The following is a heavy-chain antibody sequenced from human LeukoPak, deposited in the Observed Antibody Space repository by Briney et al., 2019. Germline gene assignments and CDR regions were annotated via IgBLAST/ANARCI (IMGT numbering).Heavy chain of an antibody. CDR3: AKDLGRYRNNFFDY. Sequence: PGGSLRLSCAASGCTFSSIAMSWVRQAPDKGLEWVSTISGSGGGTYYADSVKGRFTISRDDSKNTLYLQMNSLRADDTAVYYCAKDLGRYRNNFFDYWGQGNLVTVSS. D-gene: IGHD1-26*01. V-gene: IGHV3-23*01. CDR1: GCTFSSIA. J-gene: IGHJ4*02. CDR2: ISGSGGGT.